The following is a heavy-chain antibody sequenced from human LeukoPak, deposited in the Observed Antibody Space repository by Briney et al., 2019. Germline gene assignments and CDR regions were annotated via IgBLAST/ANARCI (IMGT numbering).Heavy chain of an antibody. J-gene: IGHJ4*02. V-gene: IGHV4-38-2*01. D-gene: IGHD2-15*01. Sequence: SETLSLTCAASGYSISSGYYWGWIRQPPGKGLEWIGSIYHSGSTYYNPSLKSRVTISVDTSKNQFSLKLSSVTAADTAVCYCARVNTSIVVVVAAMGYFDYWGQGTLVTVSS. CDR2: IYHSGST. CDR1: GYSISSGYY. CDR3: ARVNTSIVVVVAAMGYFDY.